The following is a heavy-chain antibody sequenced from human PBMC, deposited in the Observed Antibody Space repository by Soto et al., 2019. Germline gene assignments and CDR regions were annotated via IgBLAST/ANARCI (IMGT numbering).Heavy chain of an antibody. CDR1: GYTFTSYA. D-gene: IGHD6-13*01. V-gene: IGHV1-3*01. J-gene: IGHJ5*02. Sequence: ASVKVSCKASGYTFTSYAMHWVRQAPGQRLEWMGWINAGNGNTKYSQKFQGRVTITRDTSASTAYMELSSLRSEDTAVYYCARDYSSRWVNWFDPWGQGTLVTVSS. CDR3: ARDYSSRWVNWFDP. CDR2: INAGNGNT.